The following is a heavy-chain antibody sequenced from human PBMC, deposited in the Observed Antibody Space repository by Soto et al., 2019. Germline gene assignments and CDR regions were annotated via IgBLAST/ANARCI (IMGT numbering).Heavy chain of an antibody. V-gene: IGHV3-30-3*01. J-gene: IGHJ4*02. Sequence: QVQLVESGGGVVQPGRSLRLSCAASGFTFSSYAMHWVRQAPGNGLEWVAVISYDGSNKYYADSVKGRFTISRDNSKNTLYLQMNSLRAEDTAVYYCARDREAVAAIFDYWGQGTLVTVSS. CDR2: ISYDGSNK. D-gene: IGHD6-19*01. CDR1: GFTFSSYA. CDR3: ARDREAVAAIFDY.